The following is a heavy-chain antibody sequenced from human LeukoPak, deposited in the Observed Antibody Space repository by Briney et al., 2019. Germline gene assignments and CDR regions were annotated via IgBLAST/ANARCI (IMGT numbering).Heavy chain of an antibody. CDR3: ARDRRYFDWLPNYYYYYYMDV. CDR2: INPSGGST. V-gene: IGHV1-46*01. CDR1: GYTFTNYG. J-gene: IGHJ6*03. D-gene: IGHD3-9*01. Sequence: GASVKVSCKASGYTFTNYGISWVRQAPGQGLEWMGIINPSGGSTSYAQKFQGRVTMTRDMSTSTVYMELSSLRSEDTAVYYCARDRRYFDWLPNYYYYYYMDVWGKGTTVTVSS.